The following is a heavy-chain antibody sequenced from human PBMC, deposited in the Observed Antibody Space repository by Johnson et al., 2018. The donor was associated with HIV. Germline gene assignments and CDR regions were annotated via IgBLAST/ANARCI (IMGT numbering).Heavy chain of an antibody. CDR2: LKSKSDGGTI. D-gene: IGHD3-22*01. Sequence: VQLVESGGGLVQPGGSLRLSCAASGFTFSDAWMNWVRQAPGKGLEWVGRLKSKSDGGTIDYAAPVKGRFTISRDGSKNTLYLQMNSLRAEDTAVYYCAKGTYYYDSSGYNDAFDMWGQGTMVTVSS. J-gene: IGHJ3*02. CDR1: GFTFSDAW. CDR3: AKGTYYYDSSGYNDAFDM. V-gene: IGHV3-15*01.